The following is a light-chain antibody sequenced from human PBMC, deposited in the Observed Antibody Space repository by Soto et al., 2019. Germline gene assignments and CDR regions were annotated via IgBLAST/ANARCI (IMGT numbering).Light chain of an antibody. Sequence: EIVMTRSPATLSVSPGERATLSCRASQSVSNNLVWYQQKPGQAPRLLIYGASSRATGIPARFSGSGSGTEFTLTISSLQSEDSAVYYCQQYNNWPRTFGQGTKVDIK. CDR2: GAS. J-gene: IGKJ1*01. CDR1: QSVSNN. V-gene: IGKV3-15*01. CDR3: QQYNNWPRT.